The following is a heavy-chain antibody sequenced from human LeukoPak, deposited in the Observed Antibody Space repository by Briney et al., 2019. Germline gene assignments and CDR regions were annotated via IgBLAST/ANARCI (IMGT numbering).Heavy chain of an antibody. CDR3: ARAVRGVITPFDY. CDR2: INPNSGGT. Sequence: ASVKVSCKAPGGTFTDYSISWVRQAPGQGLEWMGWINPNSGGTNYAQKFQGRVTMTRDTSISTAYMELSRLRSDDTAVYYCARAVRGVITPFDYWGQGTLVTVSS. D-gene: IGHD3-10*01. J-gene: IGHJ4*02. CDR1: GGTFTDYS. V-gene: IGHV1-2*02.